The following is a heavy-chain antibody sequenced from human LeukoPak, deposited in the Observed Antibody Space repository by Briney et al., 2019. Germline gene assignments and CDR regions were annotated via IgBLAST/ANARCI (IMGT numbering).Heavy chain of an antibody. D-gene: IGHD4-17*01. V-gene: IGHV3-30*03. CDR1: GFTFRNYG. Sequence: PGTSLRLSCAASGFTFRNYGMHWVRQAPGKGLEWVADISYDGSNQYYADVVKGRFTISRDNAKNSLYLQMNSLRAEDTAVYYCARDRTTVTTLAFDIWGQGTMVTVSS. J-gene: IGHJ3*02. CDR2: ISYDGSNQ. CDR3: ARDRTTVTTLAFDI.